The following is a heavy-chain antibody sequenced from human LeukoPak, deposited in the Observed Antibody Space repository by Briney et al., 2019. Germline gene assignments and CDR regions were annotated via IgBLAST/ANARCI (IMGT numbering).Heavy chain of an antibody. CDR3: ARAEGSGGALDI. V-gene: IGHV3-21*01. CDR1: GFTFSSYS. Sequence: PGGSLRLSCAASGFTFSSYSMNWVRQAPGKGLEWVSSISSSSSYIYYADSVKGRFTISRDNAKNSLYLQMNSLRAEDTAVYYCARAEGSGGALDIWGQGTMVTVSS. CDR2: ISSSSSYI. D-gene: IGHD2-15*01. J-gene: IGHJ3*02.